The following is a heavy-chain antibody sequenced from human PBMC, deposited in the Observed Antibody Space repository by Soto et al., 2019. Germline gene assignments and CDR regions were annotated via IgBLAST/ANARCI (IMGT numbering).Heavy chain of an antibody. CDR1: GFSLSTSGVG. CDR3: AHTENYYDYFGGIYRLDY. CDR2: IYWDDDK. J-gene: IGHJ4*02. V-gene: IGHV2-5*02. Sequence: SGPTLVNPTQTLTLTCTFSGFSLSTSGVGVGWIRQPPGKALEWLALIYWDDDKRYSPSLKSRLTITKDTSKNQVVLTMTNMDPVDTATFYFAHTENYYDYFGGIYRLDYWGQGTLVPVSS. D-gene: IGHD3-16*02.